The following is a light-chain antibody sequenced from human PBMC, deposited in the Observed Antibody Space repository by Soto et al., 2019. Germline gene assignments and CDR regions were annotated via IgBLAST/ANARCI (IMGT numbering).Light chain of an antibody. Sequence: QSALTQPASVSGSPGQSITISCTRTSSDVGAYNFVSWYQQHPGKAPKLMISKATERPSGVSNRFSGSKSGNTASLTISGLQAEDEADYYCCSYVGTSTYVFGTGTKLTVL. CDR1: SSDVGAYNF. CDR3: CSYVGTSTYV. J-gene: IGLJ1*01. V-gene: IGLV2-23*01. CDR2: KAT.